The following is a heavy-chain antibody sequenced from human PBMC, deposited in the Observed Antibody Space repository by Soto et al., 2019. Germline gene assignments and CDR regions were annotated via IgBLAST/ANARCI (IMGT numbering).Heavy chain of an antibody. Sequence: SETLSLTCGVSGGSISSYYWTWIRQPPGKGLEWIGFIYYSGSTNYNPSLKSRVTISVDMSKNQFSLKLKSVTAADTAVYYCARVRDYIWGSYGKNYYNYYMDVWGKGTTVTVSS. CDR1: GGSISSYY. CDR3: ARVRDYIWGSYGKNYYNYYMDV. J-gene: IGHJ6*03. D-gene: IGHD3-16*01. CDR2: IYYSGST. V-gene: IGHV4-59*01.